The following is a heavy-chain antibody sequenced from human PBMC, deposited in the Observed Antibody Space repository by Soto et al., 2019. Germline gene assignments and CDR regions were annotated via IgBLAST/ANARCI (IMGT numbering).Heavy chain of an antibody. CDR1: GGSIRSHY. Sequence: SETLSLTCTVSGGSIRSHYCGWIRQPPGKGLEWIGYIYYSGSINYSPSLKSRVSISVDTSKNQVSLKVHSVTAADTAVYYCARLVDRNWYPFFFDYWGQGTQVT. V-gene: IGHV4-59*11. CDR3: ARLVDRNWYPFFFDY. D-gene: IGHD1-1*01. J-gene: IGHJ4*02. CDR2: IYYSGSI.